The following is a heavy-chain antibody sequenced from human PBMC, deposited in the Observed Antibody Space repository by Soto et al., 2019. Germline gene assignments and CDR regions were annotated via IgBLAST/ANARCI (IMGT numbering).Heavy chain of an antibody. Sequence: SETLSLTCAVSGGSISSGGYSWSWIRQPPGKGLEWIGYIYHSGSTYYNPSLKSRVTISVDRSKNQFSLKLSSVTAADTAVYYCARVVGTTTLFDYWGKGTLVTVSS. V-gene: IGHV4-30-2*01. CDR2: IYHSGST. CDR3: ARVVGTTTLFDY. D-gene: IGHD1-26*01. CDR1: GGSISSGGYS. J-gene: IGHJ4*02.